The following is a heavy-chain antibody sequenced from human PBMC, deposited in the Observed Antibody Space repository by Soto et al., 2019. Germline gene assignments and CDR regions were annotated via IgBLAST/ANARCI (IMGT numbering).Heavy chain of an antibody. CDR3: ASSRQSLGLPIGSLSYFDY. CDR1: GGTFSSYA. D-gene: IGHD5-12*01. Sequence: SVKVSCKASGGTFSSYAISWVRQAPGQGLEWMGGIIPIFGTANYAQKFQGRVTITADESTSTAYMELSSLRSEDTAVYYCASSRQSLGLPIGSLSYFDYWGQGTLVTVSS. CDR2: IIPIFGTA. J-gene: IGHJ4*02. V-gene: IGHV1-69*13.